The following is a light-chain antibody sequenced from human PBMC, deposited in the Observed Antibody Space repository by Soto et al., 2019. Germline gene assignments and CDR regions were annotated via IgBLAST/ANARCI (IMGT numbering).Light chain of an antibody. V-gene: IGLV2-14*01. CDR2: EVS. CDR3: YSYTSSNTRV. Sequence: QSVLTQPASVSGSPGQSITISCTGSSSDVGGSKYVSWYQHHPGKAPKLMIYEVSNRPSGVSNRFSGSKSGNTASLTISGLQPEDEADYYCYSYTSSNTRVFGGGTKLTVL. CDR1: SSDVGGSKY. J-gene: IGLJ2*01.